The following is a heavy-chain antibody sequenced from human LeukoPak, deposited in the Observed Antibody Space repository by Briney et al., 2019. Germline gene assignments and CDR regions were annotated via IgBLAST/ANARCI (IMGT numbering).Heavy chain of an antibody. D-gene: IGHD3-10*01. Sequence: SETLSLTCTVSGASISPYYWVWIRQPPGKGLEWIGYVFYNGRTSYNPSLKSRVTISVDTSKNQFSLKLSSVTAADTAVYYCARGTGLVIRSGSYYPFDYWGQGTLVTVSS. CDR1: GASISPYY. CDR2: VFYNGRT. CDR3: ARGTGLVIRSGSYYPFDY. J-gene: IGHJ4*02. V-gene: IGHV4-59*12.